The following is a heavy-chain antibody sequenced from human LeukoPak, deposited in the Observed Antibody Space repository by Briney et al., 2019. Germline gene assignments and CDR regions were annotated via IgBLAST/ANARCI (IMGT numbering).Heavy chain of an antibody. CDR3: VSFYETY. CDR1: GNYW. D-gene: IGHD2/OR15-2a*01. J-gene: IGHJ4*02. CDR2: INSDGSWT. V-gene: IGHV3-74*01. Sequence: GGSLRLSCAASGNYWMHWVRQAPGKGLVWVSHINSDGSWTSYADSVKGRFTVSKDDAKNTVYLQMNSLRAEDTAVYYCVSFYETYWGRGTLVTVSS.